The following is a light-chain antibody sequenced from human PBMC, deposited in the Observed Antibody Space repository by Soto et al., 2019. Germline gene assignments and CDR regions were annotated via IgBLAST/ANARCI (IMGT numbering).Light chain of an antibody. CDR3: QQYNNWPRT. CDR2: SAS. Sequence: EIVMTQSPATLSVSPGERATLSCRASQSVSSNLAWYQQKHGQAPRLLIYSASTRATGIPGRFSGSGSGTEFTLTISSLQSEDFAVYYCQQYNNWPRTFGQGTKVEVK. CDR1: QSVSSN. J-gene: IGKJ1*01. V-gene: IGKV3-15*01.